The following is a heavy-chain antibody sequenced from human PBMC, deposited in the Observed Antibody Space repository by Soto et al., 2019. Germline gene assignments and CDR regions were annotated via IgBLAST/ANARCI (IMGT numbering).Heavy chain of an antibody. CDR2: INDDGGTT. V-gene: IGHV3-74*01. CDR1: GFTFSSYW. Sequence: EVQLVESEGGLVQPGGSLRLSCAASGFTFSSYWMHWVRQAPGKGLVWVSRINDDGGTTDYADSVKGRFTISRDNAKNTLYLQMNSLRAEDTAVYYCAREDNPRGQGTLVTVSS. CDR3: AREDNP. J-gene: IGHJ5*02.